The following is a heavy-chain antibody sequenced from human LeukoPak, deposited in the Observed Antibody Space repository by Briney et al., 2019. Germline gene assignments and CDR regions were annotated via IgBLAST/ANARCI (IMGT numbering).Heavy chain of an antibody. V-gene: IGHV3-23*01. CDR3: ARDTPGVIITPDY. CDR2: ISGSGGST. D-gene: IGHD3-22*01. Sequence: GGSLRLSCAASGFTFSSYAMSWVRQAPGKGLEWVSAISGSGGSTYYADSVKGRFTISRDNAKNSVSLQMNSLRADDTAVYYCARDTPGVIITPDYWGQGTLVTVSS. J-gene: IGHJ4*02. CDR1: GFTFSSYA.